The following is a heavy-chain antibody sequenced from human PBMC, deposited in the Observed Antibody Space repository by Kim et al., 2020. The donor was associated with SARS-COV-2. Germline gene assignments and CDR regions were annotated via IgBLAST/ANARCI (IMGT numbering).Heavy chain of an antibody. J-gene: IGHJ4*02. V-gene: IGHV4-39*01. CDR3: ARLQPYYGTYYFDY. Sequence: SETLSLTCTVSGGSISSSSYYWGWIRQPPGKGLEWIGSIYYSGSTYYNPSLKSRVTISVDTSKNQFSLKLSSVTAADTAVYYCARLQPYYGTYYFDYWGQGTLVTVSS. D-gene: IGHD3-10*01. CDR1: GGSISSSSYY. CDR2: IYYSGST.